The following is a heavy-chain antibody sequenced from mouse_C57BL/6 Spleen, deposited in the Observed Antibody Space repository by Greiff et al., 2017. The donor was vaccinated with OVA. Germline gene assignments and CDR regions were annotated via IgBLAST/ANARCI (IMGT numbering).Heavy chain of an antibody. CDR2: INPNNGGT. V-gene: IGHV1-18*01. D-gene: IGHD3-3*01. Sequence: EVQLHQSGPELVKPGASVKIPCKASGYTFTDYNMDWVKQSHGKSLEWIGDINPNNGGTIYNQKFKGKATLTVDKSSSTAYMELRSLTSEDTAVYYCARGGDGWFAYWGQGTLVTVSA. J-gene: IGHJ3*01. CDR1: GYTFTDYN. CDR3: ARGGDGWFAY.